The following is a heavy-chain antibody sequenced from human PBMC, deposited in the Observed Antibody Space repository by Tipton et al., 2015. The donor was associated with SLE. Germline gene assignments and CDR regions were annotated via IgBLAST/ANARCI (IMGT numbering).Heavy chain of an antibody. CDR3: ARDLPPSEY. V-gene: IGHV4-31*03. CDR2: IYYSGST. D-gene: IGHD1-14*01. CDR1: GGSIGKGGYF. J-gene: IGHJ4*02. Sequence: TLSLTCTVSGGSIGKGGYFWSWIRQHPGKGLEWIGYIYYSGSTFYNPSLKSRVMISVDTSKNQFSLKLSSVTTADTAVYYCARDLPPSEYWGQGTLATVSS.